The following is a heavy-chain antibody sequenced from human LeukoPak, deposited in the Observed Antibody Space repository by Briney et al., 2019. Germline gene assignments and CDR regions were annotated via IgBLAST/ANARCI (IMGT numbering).Heavy chain of an antibody. Sequence: SETLSLTCTVSGGSISSSSYYWGWIRQPPGKGLEWIGSIYYSGSTYYNPSLKSRVTISVDTSKNQFSLKLSSVTAADTAVYYCARQEITIAARPGTFDIWGQGTMVTVSS. CDR3: ARQEITIAARPGTFDI. V-gene: IGHV4-39*01. CDR2: IYYSGST. D-gene: IGHD6-6*01. CDR1: GGSISSSSYY. J-gene: IGHJ3*02.